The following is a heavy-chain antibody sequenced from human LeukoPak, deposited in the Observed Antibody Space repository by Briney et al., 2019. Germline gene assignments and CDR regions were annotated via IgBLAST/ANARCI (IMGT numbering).Heavy chain of an antibody. Sequence: PGGSLRLSCAASGFTFSTYWTHWVRQAPGKGLVWVSRISSDGSITGYADSVKGRFTISRDNAKNTLYLQMNSLRAEDAAVYYCARHLNYYLDYWGQGTLVTVSS. CDR3: ARHLNYYLDY. CDR1: GFTFSTYW. D-gene: IGHD3-10*01. CDR2: ISSDGSIT. V-gene: IGHV3-74*01. J-gene: IGHJ4*02.